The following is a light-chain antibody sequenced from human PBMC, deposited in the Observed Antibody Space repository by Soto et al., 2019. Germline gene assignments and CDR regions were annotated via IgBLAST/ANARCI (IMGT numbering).Light chain of an antibody. CDR2: GAS. J-gene: IGKJ2*01. V-gene: IGKV1-12*01. CDR3: QQADSLPHT. CDR1: QHISSR. Sequence: IQMTQSPSSVSASVGDRVTITCRASQHISSRLAWYQQKPGKPPKLLIYGASTLQGGVPSRFSGSGSGTEFTLTISSLQPEDFSTYFCQQADSLPHTFGQGTKLEI.